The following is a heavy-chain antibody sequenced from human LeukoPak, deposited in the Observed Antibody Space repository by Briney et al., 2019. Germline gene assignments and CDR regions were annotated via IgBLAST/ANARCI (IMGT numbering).Heavy chain of an antibody. D-gene: IGHD3-22*01. J-gene: IGHJ4*02. CDR2: IRYDGSNK. CDR1: GFTFSSYG. V-gene: IGHV3-30*02. CDR3: AKVRYYYDSSGYYY. Sequence: GGSLRLSCAASGFTFSSYGMHWVRQAPGKGLEWVAFIRYDGSNKYYADSVKGRFTISRDNSKNTLYLQMNSLRAEDTAVYYCAKVRYYYDSSGYYYWGQGTLVTVSS.